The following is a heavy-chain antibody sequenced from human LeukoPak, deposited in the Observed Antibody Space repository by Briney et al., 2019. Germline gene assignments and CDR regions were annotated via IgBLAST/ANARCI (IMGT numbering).Heavy chain of an antibody. CDR3: ASMTTVTRPPYY. Sequence: ASVKVSCKTSGGTFSSYAISWVRQAPGQGLEWMGGIIPISGTTNNAQKFQGRVTITADESTSTAYMELSSLRSEDTAVYYCASMTTVTRPPYYWGQGTLVTVSS. V-gene: IGHV1-69*13. D-gene: IGHD4-17*01. CDR2: IIPISGTT. J-gene: IGHJ4*02. CDR1: GGTFSSYA.